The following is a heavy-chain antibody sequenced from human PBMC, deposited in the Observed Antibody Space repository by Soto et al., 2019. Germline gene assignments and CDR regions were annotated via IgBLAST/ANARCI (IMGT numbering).Heavy chain of an antibody. CDR1: GFTFSSYA. CDR3: AKGLAYGDYNFDY. CDR2: ISGSGGST. J-gene: IGHJ4*02. D-gene: IGHD4-17*01. Sequence: EVQLLESGGGLVQPGGSLRLSCAASGFTFSSYAMSWVRQAPGKGLEWVSAISGSGGSTYYADSVKGRFTISRDNSKNALYLQMNSLRAEDTAVYYCAKGLAYGDYNFDYWGQGPLVTVSS. V-gene: IGHV3-23*01.